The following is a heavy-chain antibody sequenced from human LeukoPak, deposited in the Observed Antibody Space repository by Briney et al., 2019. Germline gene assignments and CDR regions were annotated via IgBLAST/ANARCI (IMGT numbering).Heavy chain of an antibody. CDR1: GGSISSSSYY. D-gene: IGHD3-10*01. CDR3: ARLNYYGSGSYFLRVPYYYYMDV. J-gene: IGHJ6*03. CDR2: IYYSGST. V-gene: IGHV4-39*01. Sequence: PSETLSLTCTVSGGSISSSSYYWGWIRQPPGKGLEWIGSIYYSGSTYYNPSLKSRVTISVDTSKNQFSLKLSSVTAADTAVYYCARLNYYGSGSYFLRVPYYYYMDVWGKGTTVTISS.